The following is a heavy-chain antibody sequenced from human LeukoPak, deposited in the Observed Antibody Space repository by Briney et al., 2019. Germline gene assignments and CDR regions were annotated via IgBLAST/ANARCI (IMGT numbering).Heavy chain of an antibody. CDR2: ISGGGGST. D-gene: IGHD3-22*01. V-gene: IGHV3-23*01. CDR1: GFTFGSYA. CDR3: ASKCPPKNSYDSSGYTYYYYYYMDI. J-gene: IGHJ6*03. Sequence: GGSLRLSCAASGFTFGSYAMSWVRQAPGKGLEWVSAISGGGGSTYYADSVKGRFTISRDNSKNTLYLQMNSLRAEDTAVYYCASKCPPKNSYDSSGYTYYYYYYMDIWGKGTTVTVSS.